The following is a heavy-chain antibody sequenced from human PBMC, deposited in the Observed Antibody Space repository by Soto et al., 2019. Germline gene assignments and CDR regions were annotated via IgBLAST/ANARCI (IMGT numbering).Heavy chain of an antibody. Sequence: AVKVSCKASGGTFSSCAISWVRQAPGQGLEWMGGIIPIFGTANYAQKFQGRVTITADESTSTAYMELSSLRSEDTAVYYCARCIAAALYYYGMDVWGQGTTVTAP. V-gene: IGHV1-69*13. CDR2: IIPIFGTA. CDR3: ARCIAAALYYYGMDV. CDR1: GGTFSSCA. D-gene: IGHD6-6*01. J-gene: IGHJ6*02.